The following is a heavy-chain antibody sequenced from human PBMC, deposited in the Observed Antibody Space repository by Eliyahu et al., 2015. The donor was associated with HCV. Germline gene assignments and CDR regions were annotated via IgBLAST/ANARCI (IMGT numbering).Heavy chain of an antibody. V-gene: IGHV3-74*03. CDR3: ASHGSTVTLDY. J-gene: IGHJ4*02. CDR2: INNDGSNT. CDR1: GFSFSSNW. D-gene: IGHD4-17*01. Sequence: EVELVESGGGLVQPGGSLRLSCAVSGFSFSSNWMHWVRQAPGKGLVWVSRINNDGSNTQYADSVKGRFTISRDNAKNTLYLQMDGLRVEDTAVYYCASHGSTVTLDYWGQGTLVTVSS.